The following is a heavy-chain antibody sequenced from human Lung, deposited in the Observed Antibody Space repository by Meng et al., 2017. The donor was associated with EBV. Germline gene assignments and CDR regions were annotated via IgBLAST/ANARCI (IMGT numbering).Heavy chain of an antibody. J-gene: IGHJ4*02. Sequence: QVLLQQWVARLLKPSETLSLTCAVYGGSFSGYYWSWIRQPPGKGLEWIREINHSGSTNYNPSLKSRVTISVDTSKNQFSLKLSSVTAADTAVYYCARGSSSSWYFGYWGQGTLVTVSS. V-gene: IGHV4-34*01. CDR1: GGSFSGYY. D-gene: IGHD6-13*01. CDR3: ARGSSSSWYFGY. CDR2: INHSGST.